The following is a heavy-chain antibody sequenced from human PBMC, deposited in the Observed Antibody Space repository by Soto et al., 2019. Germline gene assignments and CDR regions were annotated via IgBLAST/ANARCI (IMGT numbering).Heavy chain of an antibody. D-gene: IGHD2-2*01. J-gene: IGHJ4*02. V-gene: IGHV1-3*05. CDR3: ARGEERVAMPSGY. Sequence: QVQLVQSGAEEKKPGASVKVSCKASGYTFTSYAMHWVRQATGQRLEWMGWINAGNGNTKYSQKFQGRVTITRDTSASTAYMELSSLRSEDTAVYYCARGEERVAMPSGYWGQGTLVTVSS. CDR2: INAGNGNT. CDR1: GYTFTSYA.